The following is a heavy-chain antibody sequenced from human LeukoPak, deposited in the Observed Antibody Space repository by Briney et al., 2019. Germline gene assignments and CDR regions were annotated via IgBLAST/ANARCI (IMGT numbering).Heavy chain of an antibody. CDR3: VSGWYSYYFDY. Sequence: GGPLRLSCAASGFTFSSYGMSWVRQAPGKGLEWVSAISGSGGSTYYADSVKGRFTISRDNSKNTLYLQMNSLRAEDTAVYYCVSGWYSYYFDYWGQGTLVTVSS. CDR1: GFTFSSYG. D-gene: IGHD6-19*01. CDR2: ISGSGGST. V-gene: IGHV3-23*01. J-gene: IGHJ4*02.